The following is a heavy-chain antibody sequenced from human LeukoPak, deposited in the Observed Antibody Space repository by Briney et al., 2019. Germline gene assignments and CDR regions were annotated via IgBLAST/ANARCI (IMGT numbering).Heavy chain of an antibody. V-gene: IGHV3-74*01. CDR3: AKSDWFDP. CDR2: IKSDGSSA. Sequence: PGGSLRLSCATSGFTFSNYWMSWLRQAPGKGLVWVSRIKSDGSSATYAESVKGRFTISRDNARNTLYPQMNSLRVDDTAVYYCAKSDWFDPWGRGILVTVSS. J-gene: IGHJ5*02. CDR1: GFTFSNYW.